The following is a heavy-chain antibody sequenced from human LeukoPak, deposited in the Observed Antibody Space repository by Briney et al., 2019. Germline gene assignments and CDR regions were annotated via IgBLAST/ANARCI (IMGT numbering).Heavy chain of an antibody. V-gene: IGHV4-59*08. CDR1: GVSFSSYY. CDR3: ARHSSRAFDI. J-gene: IGHJ3*02. Sequence: SETLSLTCTVSGVSFSSYYWSWVRQAPGKGLEWVGDIYYSGTTNYNPSLKTRATISVDMSKNQFSLKLTSVTAAYTAVYYCARHSSRAFDIWGQGTMVTVSS. CDR2: IYYSGTT.